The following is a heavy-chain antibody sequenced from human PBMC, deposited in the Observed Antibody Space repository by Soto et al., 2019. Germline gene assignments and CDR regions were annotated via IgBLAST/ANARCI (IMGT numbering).Heavy chain of an antibody. CDR2: ISGYNGNT. D-gene: IGHD3-22*01. CDR3: ARVDYYDSSGYCGY. CDR1: GYTFTIYG. J-gene: IGHJ4*02. Sequence: QVQLVQSGAEVKKPGASVKVSCKASGYTFTIYGISWVRQAPGQGLEWMGWISGYNGNTDYARNLQDRVTLTTDASTSSVYMELRSLRSDDTAVYYCARVDYYDSSGYCGYWGQGTLITVSS. V-gene: IGHV1-18*04.